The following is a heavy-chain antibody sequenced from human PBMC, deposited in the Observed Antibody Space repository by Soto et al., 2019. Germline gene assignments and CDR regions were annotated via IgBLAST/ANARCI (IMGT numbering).Heavy chain of an antibody. CDR1: GYTFSTSG. V-gene: IGHV1-18*01. CDR2: ISTYNGDA. J-gene: IGHJ6*02. CDR3: AREGPRPYYYYGMDV. D-gene: IGHD6-6*01. Sequence: QAQLEQSRAEVKKPGASVKVSCKSSGYTFSTSGISWVRQAPGHGLEWMGWISTYNGDANYAQRFQGRVTMITDTSTSTTFMELRSLRSDDTAVYYCAREGPRPYYYYGMDVWGQGTTVTVSS.